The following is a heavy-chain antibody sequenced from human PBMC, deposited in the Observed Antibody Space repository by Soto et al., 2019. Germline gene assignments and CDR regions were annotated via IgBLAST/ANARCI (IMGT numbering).Heavy chain of an antibody. V-gene: IGHV3-30*18. CDR2: ISYDGSNK. J-gene: IGHJ4*02. CDR1: GFTFSSYG. CDR3: AKDPVRAQQLHLWGIAVAGWEYYFDY. Sequence: QVQLVESGGGVVQPGRSLRLSCAASGFTFSSYGMHWVRQAPGKGLEWVAVISYDGSNKYYADSVKGRFTISRDNSKNTLYLQMNSLRAEDTAVYYCAKDPVRAQQLHLWGIAVAGWEYYFDYWGQGTLVTVSS. D-gene: IGHD6-19*01.